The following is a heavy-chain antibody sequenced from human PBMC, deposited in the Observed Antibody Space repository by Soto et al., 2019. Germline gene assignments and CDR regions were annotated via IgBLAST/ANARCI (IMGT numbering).Heavy chain of an antibody. CDR3: AKRTYYYDSSGYSN. V-gene: IGHV4-34*01. Sequence: SETLSLTCAVYGGSFSGYYWSWIRQPPGKGLEWIGEINHSGSTNYNPSLKSRVTISADTSKNQFSLKLSSVTAADTAVYYCAKRTYYYDSSGYSNWGQGTLVTVSS. CDR2: INHSGST. CDR1: GGSFSGYY. D-gene: IGHD3-22*01. J-gene: IGHJ4*02.